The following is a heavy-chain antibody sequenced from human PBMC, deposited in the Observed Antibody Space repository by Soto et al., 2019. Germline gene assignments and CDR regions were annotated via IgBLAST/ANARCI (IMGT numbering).Heavy chain of an antibody. CDR3: AIIAVAGTLEMEKNRRDHEIDY. J-gene: IGHJ4*02. D-gene: IGHD6-19*01. CDR2: INAGNGNT. Sequence: GASVKVSCKASGYTFTSYAMHWVRQAPGQRLEWMGWINAGNGNTKYSQKFQGRVTITRDTSASTAYMELSSLRSDDTAVYYCAIIAVAGTLEMEKNRRDHEIDYWGQGTLVTVSS. V-gene: IGHV1-3*01. CDR1: GYTFTSYA.